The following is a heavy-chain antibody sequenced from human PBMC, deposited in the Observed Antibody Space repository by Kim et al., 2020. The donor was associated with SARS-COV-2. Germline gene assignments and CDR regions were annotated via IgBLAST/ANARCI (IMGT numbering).Heavy chain of an antibody. Sequence: YSQKFQGRVTITRDTSASTAYMEVSSLRSEDTAVYYCARTVKGGGWYLDYWVQGTLVTVSS. V-gene: IGHV1-3*01. J-gene: IGHJ4*02. D-gene: IGHD6-19*01. CDR3: ARTVKGGGWYLDY.